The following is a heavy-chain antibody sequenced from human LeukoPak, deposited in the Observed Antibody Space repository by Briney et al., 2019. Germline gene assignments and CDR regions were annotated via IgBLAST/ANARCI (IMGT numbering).Heavy chain of an antibody. V-gene: IGHV3-23*01. CDR3: AKGLINDWSALEN. J-gene: IGHJ4*02. Sequence: GGSLRLSCAASGFTFNNYAMTWVRQAPGQGLEWVSAISGSGGTTYYADSVRGRFTISRDNSKNTLYLQMNSLRAEGTAVYYCAKGLINDWSALENWGQGTLVTVSS. CDR2: ISGSGGTT. CDR1: GFTFNNYA. D-gene: IGHD3-9*01.